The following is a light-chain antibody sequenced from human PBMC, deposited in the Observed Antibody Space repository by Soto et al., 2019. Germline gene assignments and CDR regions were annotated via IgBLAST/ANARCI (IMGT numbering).Light chain of an antibody. V-gene: IGLV2-14*01. CDR1: SSDVGGYNY. Sequence: QSALTQPASVSGSPGQSITISCTGNSSDVGGYNYVSWYQQHPGKATKLMIYDVSNRPSGVSNRFSGSKSGNTASLTISGLQAEDEADYYCSSYTSSSTLYVFGTGTKLTVL. J-gene: IGLJ1*01. CDR2: DVS. CDR3: SSYTSSSTLYV.